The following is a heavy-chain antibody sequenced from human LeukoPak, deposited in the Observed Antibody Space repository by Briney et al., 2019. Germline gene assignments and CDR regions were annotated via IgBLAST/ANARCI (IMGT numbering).Heavy chain of an antibody. D-gene: IGHD2-21*02. J-gene: IGHJ4*02. V-gene: IGHV1-2*02. CDR2: INPNSGGT. Sequence: ASVKVSCKASGYTFTGYYMHWVRQAPGQGLEWRGWINPNSGGTNYAQNFQGRVTMTRDTSISTAYMELSRLRSDDTAVYYCARDGVTAKPGFDYWGQGTLVTVSS. CDR3: ARDGVTAKPGFDY. CDR1: GYTFTGYY.